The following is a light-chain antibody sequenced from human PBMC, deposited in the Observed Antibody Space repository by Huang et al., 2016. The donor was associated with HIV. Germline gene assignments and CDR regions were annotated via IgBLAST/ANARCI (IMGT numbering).Light chain of an antibody. CDR2: AAS. CDR1: QGISSS. CDR3: QQLNSYPYT. V-gene: IGKV1-9*01. Sequence: IQLTQSPSSLSASVGDRVTITCRASQGISSSLAWYQQEPGKAPHLLIYAASTLQSGVPSRFSGSGSGTDFTLTISSLQPEDFATYYCQQLNSYPYTFGQGTKLEIK. J-gene: IGKJ2*01.